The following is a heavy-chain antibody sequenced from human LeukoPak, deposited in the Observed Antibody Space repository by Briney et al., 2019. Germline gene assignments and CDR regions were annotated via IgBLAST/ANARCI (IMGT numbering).Heavy chain of an antibody. CDR2: VIPIYGTP. CDR1: GGSFSTSG. CDR3: ARDHWGIVENGYDYFYYDMDV. V-gene: IGHV1-69*05. D-gene: IGHD7-27*01. J-gene: IGHJ6*03. Sequence: SVKVSCKASGGSFSTSGFSWVRQAPGQGLEWMGGVIPIYGTPSYAQKFQGKVTITTDESTSTVYMELSSLRSGDTAVYYCARDHWGIVENGYDYFYYDMDVWGKGTTVTVSS.